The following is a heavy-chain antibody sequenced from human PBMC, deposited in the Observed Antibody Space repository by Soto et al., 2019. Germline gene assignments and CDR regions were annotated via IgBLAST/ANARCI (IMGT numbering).Heavy chain of an antibody. Sequence: SETLSLTCTVSGGPISSYYRSWIRHPPGKGLEWIGYIYYSGSTNYNPSLKSRVTISVDTSKNQFSLKLSSVTAADTAVYYCARQPGIAAANNWFDPWGQGTLVTVSS. CDR2: IYYSGST. J-gene: IGHJ5*02. V-gene: IGHV4-59*08. CDR1: GGPISSYY. CDR3: ARQPGIAAANNWFDP. D-gene: IGHD6-13*01.